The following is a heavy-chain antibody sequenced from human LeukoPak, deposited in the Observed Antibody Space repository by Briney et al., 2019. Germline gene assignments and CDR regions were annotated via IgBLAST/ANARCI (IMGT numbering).Heavy chain of an antibody. Sequence: GGSLRLSCAASGFTFSSYDMHWVRQATGKGLEWVSAIGTAGDTYYPGSVKGRFTTSRENAKNSLYLQMNSLRAGDTAVYYCARALTDYYGSGRSGYGMDVWGQGTTVTVSS. V-gene: IGHV3-13*04. D-gene: IGHD3-10*01. CDR2: IGTAGDT. J-gene: IGHJ6*02. CDR1: GFTFSSYD. CDR3: ARALTDYYGSGRSGYGMDV.